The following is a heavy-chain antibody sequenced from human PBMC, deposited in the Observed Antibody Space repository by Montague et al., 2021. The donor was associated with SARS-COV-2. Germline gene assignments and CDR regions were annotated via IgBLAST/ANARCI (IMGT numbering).Heavy chain of an antibody. D-gene: IGHD2-8*01. J-gene: IGHJ2*01. CDR2: IYYSGSVTT. CDR3: ARRGGGEVFVRFMYWYFDV. Sequence: SEILSLTCSVSGGSINNYYWGWVRQSPGKGLEWIGYIYYSGSVTTSYNPSLKSRVSISVDTSENQFSLKLTSVTAADTAVYYCARRGGGEVFVRFMYWYFDVWGRGSLVTVSS. CDR1: GGSINNYY. V-gene: IGHV4-59*13.